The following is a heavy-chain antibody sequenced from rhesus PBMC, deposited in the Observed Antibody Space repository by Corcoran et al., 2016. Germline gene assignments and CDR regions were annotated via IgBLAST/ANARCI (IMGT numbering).Heavy chain of an antibody. V-gene: IGHV4-147*01. CDR1: GGSIRSNY. J-gene: IGHJ6*01. Sequence: QVQLQESGPGLVKPSATLSLTCAASGGSIRSNYWSCIRQSPGKGLEWIGYIYGGCRSTSYNPSLKSRVTISTDTSKNQFSLKLSSVTAADTAVYYCARYGWLLYLDSWGQGVVVTVSS. CDR2: IYGGCRST. CDR3: ARYGWLLYLDS. D-gene: IGHD3-3*01.